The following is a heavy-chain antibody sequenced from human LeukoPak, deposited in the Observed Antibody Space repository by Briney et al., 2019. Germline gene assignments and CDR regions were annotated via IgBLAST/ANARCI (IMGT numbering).Heavy chain of an antibody. J-gene: IGHJ5*02. CDR1: GYTFIGYY. CDR3: ARGGIAVAGDNWFDP. CDR2: INPNSGGT. D-gene: IGHD6-19*01. V-gene: IGHV1-2*02. Sequence: ASVKVSCKASGYTFIGYYMHWVRQAPGQGLEWMGWINPNSGGTNYAQKFQGRVTMTRDTSISTAYMELSRLRSDDTAVYYCARGGIAVAGDNWFDPWGQGTLVTVSS.